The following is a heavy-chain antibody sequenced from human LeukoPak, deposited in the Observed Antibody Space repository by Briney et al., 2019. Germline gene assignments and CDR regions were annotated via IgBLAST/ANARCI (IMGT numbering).Heavy chain of an antibody. Sequence: SETLSLTCTVSGGSISSYYWSWIRQPPGKGLEWIGYIYYSGSTNYNPSLKSRVTISVDTSKNRFSQKLSSVTAADTAVYYCARLTPWFDPWGQGTLVTVSS. V-gene: IGHV4-59*01. J-gene: IGHJ5*02. CDR1: GGSISSYY. CDR3: ARLTPWFDP. CDR2: IYYSGST.